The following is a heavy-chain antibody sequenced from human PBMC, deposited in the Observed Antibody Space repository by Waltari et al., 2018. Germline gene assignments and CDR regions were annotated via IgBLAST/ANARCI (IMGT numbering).Heavy chain of an antibody. Sequence: HVQLLESGPGLVKPSETLSPTRTVPSDPLRGYYCSWIRQSARKGLEWIGRASSSGTTNYNLSFKSRVTMSVDMSKNQFSLRLTSVTAADTAVYYCARERQIVVVPPADLLVFEYWGQGALVTVSS. D-gene: IGHD2-2*01. CDR3: ARERQIVVVPPADLLVFEY. V-gene: IGHV4-4*07. CDR2: ASSSGTT. J-gene: IGHJ4*02. CDR1: SDPLRGYY.